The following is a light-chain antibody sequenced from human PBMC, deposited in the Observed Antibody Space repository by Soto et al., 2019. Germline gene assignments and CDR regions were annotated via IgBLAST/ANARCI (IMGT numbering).Light chain of an antibody. Sequence: QSALAQPPSASGSPGQSVTISCTGTSSDIGGYNYISWYQQHTGKAPKLMIYEVTKRPSGVPDRFSASKSGNTASLTVSGLQAEDEAAYYCASYAVSNVIFGGGTKLTVL. CDR1: SSDIGGYNY. CDR3: ASYAVSNVI. CDR2: EVT. V-gene: IGLV2-8*01. J-gene: IGLJ2*01.